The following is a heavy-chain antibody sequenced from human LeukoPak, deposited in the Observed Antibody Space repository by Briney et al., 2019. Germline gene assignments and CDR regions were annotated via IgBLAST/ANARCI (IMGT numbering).Heavy chain of an antibody. CDR1: GRSIRSYY. D-gene: IGHD6-19*01. Sequence: SETLSLTCTVSGRSIRSYYWSWLRQPPGKGLEGIGYIYYSGSTNYNPPLKSRVHISVDTSKNQFSLELSSVTAADTAVYYCARFLGQPSSGDFDYWGQGTLVTVSS. CDR3: ARFLGQPSSGDFDY. J-gene: IGHJ4*02. V-gene: IGHV4-59*08. CDR2: IYYSGST.